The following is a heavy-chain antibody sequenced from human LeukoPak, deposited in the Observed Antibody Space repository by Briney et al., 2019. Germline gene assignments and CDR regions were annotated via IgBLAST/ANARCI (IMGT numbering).Heavy chain of an antibody. D-gene: IGHD3-22*01. V-gene: IGHV4-59*11. J-gene: IGHJ3*02. CDR2: LYYSGST. CDR3: ARENYYDSSGYYNDAFDI. CDR1: GGSIRSHY. Sequence: PSETLSLTSPVPGGSIRSHYWSWIRQPPGKGLDWIGYLYYSGSTNYNPSHKSRVTISVDTSKNQLSLKLSSVTAADTAVYDCARENYYDSSGYYNDAFDIWGQGTMVTVSS.